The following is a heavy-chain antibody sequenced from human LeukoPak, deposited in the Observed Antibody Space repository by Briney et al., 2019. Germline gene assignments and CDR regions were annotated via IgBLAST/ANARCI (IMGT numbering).Heavy chain of an antibody. CDR1: GGSISSYY. CDR2: IYYSGST. Sequence: NPSETLSLTCTVSGGSISSYYWSWIRQPPGKGLEWIGYIYYSGSTNYNPSLKSRVTISVDTSKNQFSLKLSSVTAADTAAYYCARDFLFWGQGTLLTVSS. V-gene: IGHV4-59*01. CDR3: ARDFLF. J-gene: IGHJ4*02.